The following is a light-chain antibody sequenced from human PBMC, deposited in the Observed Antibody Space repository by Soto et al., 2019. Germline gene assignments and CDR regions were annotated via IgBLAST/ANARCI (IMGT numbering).Light chain of an antibody. V-gene: IGLV2-23*02. CDR3: CSYAGSSTHYV. CDR2: EVS. CDR1: SSDVGYYNL. J-gene: IGLJ1*01. Sequence: QSVLTHAASVSRSPGQSIPITCNRTSSDVGYYNLVSWYQQHPGKAPKLMIYEVSKRPSGFSNRFSGSKSGNTASLTISGLQAEDEADYYCCSYAGSSTHYVFGTGTKVTVL.